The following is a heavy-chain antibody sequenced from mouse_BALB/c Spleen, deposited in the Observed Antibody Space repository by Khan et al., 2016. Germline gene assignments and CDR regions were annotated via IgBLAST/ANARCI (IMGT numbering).Heavy chain of an antibody. D-gene: IGHD1-1*01. Sequence: EVKLLESGGGLVHPGGSLKLSCAASGFDFSRYWMSWVRQAPGKGLEWIGEINPDSYTINYTPSLKDKFIIFRDNAKHTLYLQLSKVRSEDTALYYCARAGYYGYLAYWGQGALVTVSA. CDR1: GFDFSRYW. J-gene: IGHJ3*01. CDR3: ARAGYYGYLAY. V-gene: IGHV4-1*02. CDR2: INPDSYTI.